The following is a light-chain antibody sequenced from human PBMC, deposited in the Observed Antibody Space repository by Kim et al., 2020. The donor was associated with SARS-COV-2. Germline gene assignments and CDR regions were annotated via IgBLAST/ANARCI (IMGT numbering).Light chain of an antibody. V-gene: IGLV2-14*04. CDR1: SSDIGGYNY. J-gene: IGLJ3*02. CDR2: DVS. CDR3: TSYTGSGTWV. Sequence: GQSVTISCTGTSSDIGGYNYVSWFQQHPGKVPKVIISDVSERPSGVSNRFSGSKSGNTASLTISRLQPEDEADYYCTSYTGSGTWVFGGGTQLTVL.